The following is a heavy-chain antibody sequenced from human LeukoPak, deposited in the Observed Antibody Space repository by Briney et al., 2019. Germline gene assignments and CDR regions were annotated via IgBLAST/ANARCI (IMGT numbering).Heavy chain of an antibody. V-gene: IGHV5-51*01. Sequence: GESLKISCKGSGYSFTSYWIGWVRQMPGKGLEWMGIIYPGDSDTRYSPSFQGQVTISADKSISTAYLQWSSLKASDTAMYYCARCGIYDSRGYWSCGFDYWGQGTLVTVSS. CDR2: IYPGDSDT. CDR3: ARCGIYDSRGYWSCGFDY. CDR1: GYSFTSYW. J-gene: IGHJ4*02. D-gene: IGHD3-22*01.